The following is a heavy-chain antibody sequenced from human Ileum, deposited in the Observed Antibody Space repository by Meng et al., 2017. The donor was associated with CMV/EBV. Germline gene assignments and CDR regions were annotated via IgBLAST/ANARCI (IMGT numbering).Heavy chain of an antibody. J-gene: IGHJ4*02. CDR1: GDSLSTGDYY. CDR2: IYYSGST. CDR3: AREGGGWYFDS. Sequence: QVQLQDAGPGLVKPSQTLSLTCTVSGDSLSTGDYYWSWIRQPPGKGPEWIGYIYYSGSTLYNPSLKSPVTISLDKSKNQFSLRLRSVTAADTAVYFCAREGGGWYFDSWGQGTLVTVSS. D-gene: IGHD6-19*01. V-gene: IGHV4-30-4*01.